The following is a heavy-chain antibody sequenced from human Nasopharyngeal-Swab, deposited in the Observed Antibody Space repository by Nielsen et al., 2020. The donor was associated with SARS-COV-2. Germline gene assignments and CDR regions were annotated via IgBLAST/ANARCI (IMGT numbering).Heavy chain of an antibody. Sequence: VRQAPGKGLEWMAVISYDGIKKYYVDSVKGRFTLSRDNSKNTLYLQMNSLRTEDTAVYYCAKDHQLIRNYYYYDMDVWGQGTTVTVSS. J-gene: IGHJ6*02. CDR3: AKDHQLIRNYYYYDMDV. D-gene: IGHD2-8*01. CDR2: ISYDGIKK. V-gene: IGHV3-30*18.